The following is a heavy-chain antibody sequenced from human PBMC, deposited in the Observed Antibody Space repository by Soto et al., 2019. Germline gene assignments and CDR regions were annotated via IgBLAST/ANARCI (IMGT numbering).Heavy chain of an antibody. CDR2: ISKSGDST. V-gene: IGHV3-23*01. J-gene: IGHJ4*02. CDR3: AKGSFGFDY. Sequence: EVQLLESGGGLVQPGGSLRLSCAASGVTFTRYAMTWVRQVPGEGLQWVSSISKSGDSTYYADSVKGRFTTSRDNSKNTLYLQMNSLRAEDTAIYYCAKGSFGFDYWGQGTLVTVSS. CDR1: GVTFTRYA. D-gene: IGHD3-10*01.